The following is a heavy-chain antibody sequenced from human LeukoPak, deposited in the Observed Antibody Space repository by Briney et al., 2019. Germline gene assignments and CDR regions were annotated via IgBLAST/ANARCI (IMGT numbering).Heavy chain of an antibody. Sequence: SQTLSLTCAVSGGSISSGGYSWSWIRQPPGKGLEWIGYIYHSGSTYYNPSLKSRVTISVDRSKNQFSLKLSSVTAADTAVYYCAGARSGYYYYFDYWGQGTLVTVSS. D-gene: IGHD3-22*01. J-gene: IGHJ4*02. CDR2: IYHSGST. CDR3: AGARSGYYYYFDY. V-gene: IGHV4-30-2*01. CDR1: GGSISSGGYS.